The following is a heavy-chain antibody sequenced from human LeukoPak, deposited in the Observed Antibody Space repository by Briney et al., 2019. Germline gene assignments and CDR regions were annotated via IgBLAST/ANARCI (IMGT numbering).Heavy chain of an antibody. J-gene: IGHJ4*02. D-gene: IGHD2-15*01. CDR3: ARATADCSGGSCSQFDH. CDR2: IYSGGST. Sequence: GGSLRLSCAASGFTVSSNYMSWVRQAPGKGLEWVSVIYSGGSTYYADSVKGRFTISRDNSKNTLYLQMNSLRAEDTAVYYCARATADCSGGSCSQFDHWGQGTLVTVSS. CDR1: GFTVSSNY. V-gene: IGHV3-66*01.